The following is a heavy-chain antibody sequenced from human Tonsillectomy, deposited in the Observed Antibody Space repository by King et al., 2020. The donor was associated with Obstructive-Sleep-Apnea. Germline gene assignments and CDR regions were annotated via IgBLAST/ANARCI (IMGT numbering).Heavy chain of an antibody. CDR1: GYTFTGYY. Sequence: QLVQSGAEVKKPGASVKVSCKASGYTFTGYYMHWVRQAPGQGLEWMGWINPDSGGTNYAQNFQGWVTMTRDTSISTAYIELSSLRSDDTAVYYCARRDGDPPFDYWGQGTLVTVSS. J-gene: IGHJ4*02. CDR2: INPDSGGT. CDR3: ARRDGDPPFDY. V-gene: IGHV1-2*04.